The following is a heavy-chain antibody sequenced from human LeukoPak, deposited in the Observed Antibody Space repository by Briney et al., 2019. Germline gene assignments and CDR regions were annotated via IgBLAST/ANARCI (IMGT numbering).Heavy chain of an antibody. V-gene: IGHV3-7*01. CDR2: IKQDGSEK. CDR3: ARDSPLVRVFDY. D-gene: IGHD6-13*01. Sequence: GGSLRLSCAASGFTFSSYWMSWVRQAPGKGLEWVANIKQDGSEKYYVDSVEGRFTISRDNAKNSLYLQTNSLRAEDTAVYYCARDSPLVRVFDYWGQGTLVTVSS. J-gene: IGHJ4*02. CDR1: GFTFSSYW.